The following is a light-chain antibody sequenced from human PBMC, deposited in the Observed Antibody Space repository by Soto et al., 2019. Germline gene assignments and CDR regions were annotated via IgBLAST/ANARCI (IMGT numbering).Light chain of an antibody. Sequence: ETGMTQSPATLSLSPGERATLSCRASQSVRSNLAWYQQKPVQAPRLLIYGASTRATGVPARFSGSGSGTEFTPTISSLQSEDFAVYFCHQYNNWPPYTFGQGTKVDIK. V-gene: IGKV3-15*01. J-gene: IGKJ2*01. CDR1: QSVRSN. CDR2: GAS. CDR3: HQYNNWPPYT.